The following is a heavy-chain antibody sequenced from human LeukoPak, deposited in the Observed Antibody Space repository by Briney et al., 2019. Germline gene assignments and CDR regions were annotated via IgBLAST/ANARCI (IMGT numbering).Heavy chain of an antibody. CDR2: IYTSGST. Sequence: SETLSLTCIVSGGSISSYYWSWIRQPAGKGLEWIGRIYTSGSTNYNPSLKSRVTMSVDTSKNQFSLKLSSVTAADTAVYYCARIEVSIAVAAIDAFDIWGQGTMVTVSS. V-gene: IGHV4-4*07. D-gene: IGHD6-19*01. J-gene: IGHJ3*02. CDR1: GGSISSYY. CDR3: ARIEVSIAVAAIDAFDI.